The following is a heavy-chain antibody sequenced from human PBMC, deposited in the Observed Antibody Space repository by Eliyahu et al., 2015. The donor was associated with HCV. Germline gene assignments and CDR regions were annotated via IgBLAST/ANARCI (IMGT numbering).Heavy chain of an antibody. CDR2: ISYDGSKK. J-gene: IGHJ6*02. CDR3: AGEGGAARLSIGMDV. V-gene: IGHV3-30*03. Sequence: QVQLVESGGGVVQPGRSLRLSCAASGFTFSNYGMHWVRQAPGKGLEWVAVISYDGSKKLLCSSVEGRFTISRDNSKNTVYLHMNNLRAEDTAVYFCAGEGGAARLSIGMDVWGQGTTVTVSS. D-gene: IGHD6-6*01. CDR1: GFTFSNYG.